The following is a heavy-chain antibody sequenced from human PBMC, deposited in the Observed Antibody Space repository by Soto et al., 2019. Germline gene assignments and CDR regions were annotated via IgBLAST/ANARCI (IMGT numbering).Heavy chain of an antibody. CDR2: IYHSGST. D-gene: IGHD5-18*01. Sequence: SETLSLTCAVSGGSISSGGYSWSWIRQPPGKGLEWIGYIYHSGSTYYNPSLKSRVTISVDRSKNQFSLKLSSVTAADTAVYYCARGRYTFGQYDFWGQGTLVTVSS. J-gene: IGHJ4*02. CDR1: GGSISSGGYS. CDR3: ARGRYTFGQYDF. V-gene: IGHV4-30-2*01.